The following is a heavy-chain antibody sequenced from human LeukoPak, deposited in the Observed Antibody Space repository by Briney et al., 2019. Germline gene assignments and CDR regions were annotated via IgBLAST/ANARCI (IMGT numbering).Heavy chain of an antibody. CDR2: IYTSGST. CDR3: ARGHVYGDYGFDY. J-gene: IGHJ4*02. CDR1: GFTFSTYW. D-gene: IGHD4-17*01. V-gene: IGHV4-4*07. Sequence: PGGSLRLSCAASGFTFSTYWMSWIRQPAGKGLEWIGRIYTSGSTNYNPSLKSRVTMSVDTSKNQFSLKLSSVTAADTAVYYCARGHVYGDYGFDYWGQGTLVTVSS.